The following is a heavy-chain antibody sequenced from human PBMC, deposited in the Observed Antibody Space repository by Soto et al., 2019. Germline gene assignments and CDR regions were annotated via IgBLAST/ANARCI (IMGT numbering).Heavy chain of an antibody. CDR3: AKAPTTVVRGGMDV. CDR1: GFTFSSYA. CDR2: ISYDGSNK. V-gene: IGHV3-30-3*02. Sequence: PGGSLRLSCAASGFTFSSYAMHLVRHAPGKGLEWVAVISYDGSNKYYADSVKGRFTISRDNSKNTLYLQMNSLRAEDTAVYYCAKAPTTVVRGGMDVWGQGTTVTVSS. J-gene: IGHJ6*02. D-gene: IGHD4-17*01.